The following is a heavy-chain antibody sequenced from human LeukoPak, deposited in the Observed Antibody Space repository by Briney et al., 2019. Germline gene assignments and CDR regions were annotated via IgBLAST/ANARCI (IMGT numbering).Heavy chain of an antibody. Sequence: PGGSLRLSCAASGFTFRSYGMHWVRQAPGKGLEWVAFIRYDGSNQYYADSVKGRFTISRDNSKNTLYLQMNSLRAEDTAVYYCAKEDYYGSGRGYFDYWGQGTLVTVSS. V-gene: IGHV3-30*02. D-gene: IGHD3-10*01. CDR3: AKEDYYGSGRGYFDY. CDR1: GFTFRSYG. CDR2: IRYDGSNQ. J-gene: IGHJ4*02.